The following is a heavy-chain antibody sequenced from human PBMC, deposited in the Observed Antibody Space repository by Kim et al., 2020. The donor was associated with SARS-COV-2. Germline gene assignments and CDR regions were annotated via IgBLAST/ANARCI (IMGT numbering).Heavy chain of an antibody. Sequence: SETLSLTCAAYGGSFSGYYWSWIRQPPGKGLEWIGEINHSGSTNYNPCLKSRVTISVDTSKNQFSLKLSSVTAADTAVYYCARVVGRGYGDYYPRPYNWFDPWGQGTLVTVSS. CDR2: INHSGST. J-gene: IGHJ5*02. CDR1: GGSFSGYY. D-gene: IGHD4-17*01. CDR3: ARVVGRGYGDYYPRPYNWFDP. V-gene: IGHV4-34*01.